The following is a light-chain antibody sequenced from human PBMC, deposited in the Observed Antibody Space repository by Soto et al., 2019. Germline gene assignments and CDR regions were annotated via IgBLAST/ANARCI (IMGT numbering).Light chain of an antibody. CDR3: QQTYTSPLT. Sequence: DIQMTHSPSSLSASVGDRVTITCRASQSISKYLNWYQHKPGEAPKLLIYGASTLQRGVPSRFSGGGSGTDFTLTISSLQPEDFATYYCQQTYTSPLTFGGGTKVE. CDR1: QSISKY. CDR2: GAS. V-gene: IGKV1-39*01. J-gene: IGKJ4*01.